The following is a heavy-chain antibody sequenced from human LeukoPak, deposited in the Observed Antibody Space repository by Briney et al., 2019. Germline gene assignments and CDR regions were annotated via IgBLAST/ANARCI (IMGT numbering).Heavy chain of an antibody. J-gene: IGHJ4*02. Sequence: SGGSLRLSCAASGFTVSSNYMSWVRQAPGKGLEWVSVIYSGGSTYYADSVKGRFTISRDNSKNTLYLQMNSLRAEDTAVYYCASGEMATIPRDLSFDYWGQGTLVTVSS. CDR2: IYSGGST. CDR1: GFTVSSNY. CDR3: ASGEMATIPRDLSFDY. V-gene: IGHV3-53*05. D-gene: IGHD5-24*01.